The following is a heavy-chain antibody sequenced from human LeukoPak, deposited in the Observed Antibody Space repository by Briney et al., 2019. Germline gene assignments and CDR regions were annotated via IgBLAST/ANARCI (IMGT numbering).Heavy chain of an antibody. J-gene: IGHJ3*02. Sequence: GGSLRLSCAASGFTFSSYGMHWVRQAPGKGLEWVAVLSYDGSNKYYADSVKGRFTISRDNSKNTLYLQMNSLRAEDTTVYYCAKGRYYDSSGYPDAFDIWGQGTMVTVSS. D-gene: IGHD3-22*01. V-gene: IGHV3-30*18. CDR1: GFTFSSYG. CDR2: LSYDGSNK. CDR3: AKGRYYDSSGYPDAFDI.